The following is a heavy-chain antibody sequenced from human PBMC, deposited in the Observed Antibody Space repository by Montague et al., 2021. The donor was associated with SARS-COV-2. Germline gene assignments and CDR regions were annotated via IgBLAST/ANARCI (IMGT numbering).Heavy chain of an antibody. V-gene: IGHV4-61*01. CDR1: GASVASGNFY. CDR3: ARSRANVPSRPGFDY. Sequence: SETLSLICTVSGASVASGNFYWSWIRQPPGKGLEWIGYTYYTGHTXYNPSLESRVTMPVDPSKNQFSLTLTSVTAADTAVYYCARSRANVPSRPGFDYWGQGALVTVSS. J-gene: IGHJ4*02. D-gene: IGHD6-6*01. CDR2: TYYTGHT.